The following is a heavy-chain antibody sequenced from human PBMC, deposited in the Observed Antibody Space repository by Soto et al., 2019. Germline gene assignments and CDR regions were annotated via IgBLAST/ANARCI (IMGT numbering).Heavy chain of an antibody. V-gene: IGHV1-3*01. J-gene: IGHJ4*02. Sequence: ASVNVSCKDSGYTFTSYAMHWVRQAPGQRLEWLGWINAGSAYTKYSEKFQGRITLTRDTSATTAYMELNSLRFEDTAIYYGASGLPAYFDNWGQGTLVTVSS. CDR2: INAGSAYT. CDR1: GYTFTSYA. CDR3: ASGLPAYFDN. D-gene: IGHD4-17*01.